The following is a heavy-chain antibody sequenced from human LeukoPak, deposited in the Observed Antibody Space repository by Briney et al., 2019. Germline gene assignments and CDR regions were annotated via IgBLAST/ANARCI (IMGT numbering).Heavy chain of an antibody. CDR3: ARSDI. J-gene: IGHJ4*01. Sequence: GGSLRLSCEASGFNFITYSMNWVRQVPGKGLEWISHISSSSSTINYADSVKGRFTISRDNARNSLFLQMNSLRAEDTAIYYCARSDIWGQGTPVTVS. CDR1: GFNFITYS. V-gene: IGHV3-48*04. D-gene: IGHD2-15*01. CDR2: ISSSSSTI.